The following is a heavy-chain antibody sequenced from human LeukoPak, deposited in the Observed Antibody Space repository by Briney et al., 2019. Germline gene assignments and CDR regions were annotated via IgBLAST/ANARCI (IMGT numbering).Heavy chain of an antibody. J-gene: IGHJ4*02. CDR2: INPKSGGT. Sequence: ASVTVSFTASGYTFTGYYMHWVRQAPGQGLEWMGWINPKSGGTNYAQKFQGRVTMTRDTSISTAYMELSRLRSDDTAVYYCARATAENDYWGQGTLVTVSS. D-gene: IGHD1-14*01. V-gene: IGHV1-2*02. CDR1: GYTFTGYY. CDR3: ARATAENDY.